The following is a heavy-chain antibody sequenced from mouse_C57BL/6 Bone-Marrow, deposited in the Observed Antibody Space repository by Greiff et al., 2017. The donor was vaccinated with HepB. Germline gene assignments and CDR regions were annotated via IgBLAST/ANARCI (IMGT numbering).Heavy chain of an antibody. D-gene: IGHD1-1*01. V-gene: IGHV5-16*01. CDR3: ARGPVVPYYFDY. CDR1: GFTFSDYY. Sequence: EVKLVESEGGLVQPGSSMKLSCTASGFTFSDYYMAWVRQVPEKGLEWVANINYDGSSTYYLDSLKSRFIISRDNAKNILYLQMSSLKSEDTATYYCARGPVVPYYFDYWGQGTTLTVSS. CDR2: INYDGSST. J-gene: IGHJ2*01.